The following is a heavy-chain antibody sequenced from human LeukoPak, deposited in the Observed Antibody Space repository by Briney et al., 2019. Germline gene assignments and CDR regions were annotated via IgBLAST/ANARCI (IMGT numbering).Heavy chain of an antibody. Sequence: SETLSLTCTVSGGSISSYYWSWIRQPPGKGLEWIGYIYYSGSTNYNPSLKSRVTISVDTAKNQFFLKLSSVTAADTAVYYCARMYSSGINWFDPWGQGTLVTVSS. CDR1: GGSISSYY. CDR2: IYYSGST. J-gene: IGHJ5*02. V-gene: IGHV4-59*12. D-gene: IGHD6-25*01. CDR3: ARMYSSGINWFDP.